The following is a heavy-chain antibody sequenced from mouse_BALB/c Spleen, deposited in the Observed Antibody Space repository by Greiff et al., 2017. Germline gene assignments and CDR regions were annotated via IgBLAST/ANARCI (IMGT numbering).Heavy chain of an antibody. CDR1: GYTFTSYW. V-gene: IGHV1S81*02. CDR3: ARLKSSAIVATDY. Sequence: QVQLQQPGAELVKPGASVKLSCKASGYTFTSYWMHWVKQRPGQGLEWIGEINPSNGRTNYNEKFKSKATLTVDKSSSTAYMQLSSLTSEDSAVYDCARLKSSAIVATDYWGQGTPLTVSA. CDR2: INPSNGRT. J-gene: IGHJ2*01. D-gene: IGHD1-1*01.